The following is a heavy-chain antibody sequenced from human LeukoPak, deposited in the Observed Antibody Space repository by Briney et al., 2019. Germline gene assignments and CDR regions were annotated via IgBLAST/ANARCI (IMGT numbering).Heavy chain of an antibody. Sequence: PSETLSLTCTVSGDSISSYYWSWIRQPPGKGLEWVGYIYTSGSTNYNPSLKSRVTISVDTSKNQFSLKLSSVTAADTAVYSCARLRTYYYYYYVDVWGKGTTVTVSS. CDR1: GDSISSYY. CDR2: IYTSGST. J-gene: IGHJ6*03. CDR3: ARLRTYYYYYYVDV. V-gene: IGHV4-4*09.